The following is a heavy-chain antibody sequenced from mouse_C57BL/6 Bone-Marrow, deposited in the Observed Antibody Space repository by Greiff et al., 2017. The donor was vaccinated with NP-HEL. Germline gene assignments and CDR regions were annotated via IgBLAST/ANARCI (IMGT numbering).Heavy chain of an antibody. V-gene: IGHV1-64*01. D-gene: IGHD1-1*01. Sequence: QVQLKQPGAELVKPGASVKLSCKASGYTFTSYWMHWVKQRPGQGLEWIGMIHPNSGSTNYNEKFKSKATLTVDKSSSTAYMQLSSLTSEDSAVYYCARPPLTTVVAPGFAYWGQGTLVTVSA. CDR2: IHPNSGST. CDR3: ARPPLTTVVAPGFAY. CDR1: GYTFTSYW. J-gene: IGHJ3*01.